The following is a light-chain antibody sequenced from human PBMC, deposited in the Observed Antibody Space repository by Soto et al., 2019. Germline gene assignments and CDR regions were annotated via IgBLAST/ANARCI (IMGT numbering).Light chain of an antibody. J-gene: IGKJ2*01. CDR3: QQSYSSPRT. V-gene: IGKV1-39*01. CDR2: AAF. CDR1: QNIFSY. Sequence: DIQMTQSPPSLSASAGDRVTITCRASQNIFSYLNWYHQKPGKAPKLLIYAAFSLQSGVPSRFSGSGSGTDFTLTISNLQPEDFGTYYCQQSYSSPRTFGQGTILEIK.